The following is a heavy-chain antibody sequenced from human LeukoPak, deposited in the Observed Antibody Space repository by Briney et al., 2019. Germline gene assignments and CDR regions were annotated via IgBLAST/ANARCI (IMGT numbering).Heavy chain of an antibody. CDR1: GFTFSNYV. Sequence: PGGSLRLSCAASGFTFSNYVMNWVRQAPGKGLEWVSAISGSGGSTYYADSVKGRFTISRDNAKNTLYLQMNSLRAEDTAVYYCARSVGDGYNPYYFDYWGQGTLVTVSS. J-gene: IGHJ4*02. D-gene: IGHD5-24*01. V-gene: IGHV3-23*01. CDR2: ISGSGGST. CDR3: ARSVGDGYNPYYFDY.